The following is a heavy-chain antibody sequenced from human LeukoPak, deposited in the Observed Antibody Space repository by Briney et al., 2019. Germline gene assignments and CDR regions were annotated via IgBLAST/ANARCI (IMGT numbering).Heavy chain of an antibody. CDR2: ISYDGSNK. Sequence: GGSLRLSCAASGFTFSSYAMHWVRQAPGKGLEWVAVISYDGSNKYYADSMKGRFIISRDNSKNTLYLQMNSLRAEDTAMYYCARDPVAAAQRGYFDYWGQGTLVTVSS. D-gene: IGHD6-13*01. CDR3: ARDPVAAAQRGYFDY. CDR1: GFTFSSYA. J-gene: IGHJ4*02. V-gene: IGHV3-30*04.